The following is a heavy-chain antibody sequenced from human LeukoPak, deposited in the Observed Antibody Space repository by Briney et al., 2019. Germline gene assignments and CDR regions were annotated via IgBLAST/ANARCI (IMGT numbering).Heavy chain of an antibody. CDR2: INGDGRNI. CDR3: ARHKTKYSSGWYDAFDI. J-gene: IGHJ3*02. Sequence: PGGSLRLSCVASGFTFSSYWMHWVRQDPRKGLVWVSRINGDGRNINYADSVRGRFTISRDNAKNTLYLQMNTLRAEDTALYHCARHKTKYSSGWYDAFDIWGQGTMVTVSS. V-gene: IGHV3-74*01. D-gene: IGHD6-19*01. CDR1: GFTFSSYW.